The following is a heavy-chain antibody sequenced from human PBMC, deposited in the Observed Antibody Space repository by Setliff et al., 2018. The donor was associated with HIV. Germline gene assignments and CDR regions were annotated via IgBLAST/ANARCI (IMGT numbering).Heavy chain of an antibody. J-gene: IGHJ6*03. Sequence: PGGSLRLSCAASGFTVSNNYMSWVRQGPGKGLEWVSVIYSVGSTYYADSVKGRFTISRDNSKNTVYLQMNSLRAEDTAVYYCARELQLHTPPYCYPMDVWGNGTTVTVS. CDR1: GFTVSNNY. D-gene: IGHD2-2*01. V-gene: IGHV3-66*02. CDR3: ARELQLHTPPYCYPMDV. CDR2: IYSVGST.